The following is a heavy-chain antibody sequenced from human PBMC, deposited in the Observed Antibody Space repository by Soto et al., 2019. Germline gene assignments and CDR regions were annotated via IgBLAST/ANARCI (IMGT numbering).Heavy chain of an antibody. D-gene: IGHD3-22*01. V-gene: IGHV4-30-4*01. CDR2: IYYSGST. CDR1: DGCVRSGGCS. Sequence: TCTFSDGCVRSGGCSWSWMRQPPGKGLEWFGYIYYSGSTYYSPSLKSRVTISVDTSKNQFSLKLSSVTAADTAVYYCARRYYYDSRDAFDIWGQGTMVTVSS. J-gene: IGHJ3*02. CDR3: ARRYYYDSRDAFDI.